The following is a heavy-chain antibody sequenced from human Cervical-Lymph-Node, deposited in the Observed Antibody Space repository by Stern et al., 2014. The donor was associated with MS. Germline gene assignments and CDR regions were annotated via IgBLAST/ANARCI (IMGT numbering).Heavy chain of an antibody. Sequence: QVQLVESGGGVVQPERSLRLSCEASGFTFSNYGMHWVRQAPGLGLEWVAVLTHDRTYTDYADSVKGRFTVSRDDPKSTLYLQMNSLRVEDTAVYYCARDVDVGMDYWGQGTLVTVSS. CDR3: ARDVDVGMDY. V-gene: IGHV3-33*01. J-gene: IGHJ4*02. CDR2: LTHDRTYT. CDR1: GFTFSNYG. D-gene: IGHD1-14*01.